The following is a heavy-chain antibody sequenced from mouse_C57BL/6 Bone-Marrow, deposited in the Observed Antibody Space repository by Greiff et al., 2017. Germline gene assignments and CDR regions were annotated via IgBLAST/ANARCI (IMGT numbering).Heavy chain of an antibody. CDR3: ATYGNYAWFAY. V-gene: IGHV2-2*01. Sequence: VMLVESGPGLVQPSQSLSITCTVSGFSLTSYGVHWVRQSPGKGLEWLGGIWSGGSTDYNAAFISRLSISKDNSKCQVFFKMNSLQADDTAIYYCATYGNYAWFAYWGQGTLVTVSA. CDR1: GFSLTSYG. CDR2: IWSGGST. D-gene: IGHD2-1*01. J-gene: IGHJ3*01.